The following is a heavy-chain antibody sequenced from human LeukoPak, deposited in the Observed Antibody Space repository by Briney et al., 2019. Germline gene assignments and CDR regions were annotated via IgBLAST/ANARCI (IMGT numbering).Heavy chain of an antibody. CDR1: GFTVSSNY. D-gene: IGHD3-22*01. CDR3: ARGPQKNGHSSGYPGYFDY. Sequence: GGSLRLSCAASGFTVSSNYMSWVRQAPGKGLEWVSAIYSGGSTYYADSVKGRFTISRDNAKNSLYLQMNSLRAEDTAVYYCARGPQKNGHSSGYPGYFDYWGQGTLVTVSS. V-gene: IGHV3-53*01. CDR2: IYSGGST. J-gene: IGHJ4*02.